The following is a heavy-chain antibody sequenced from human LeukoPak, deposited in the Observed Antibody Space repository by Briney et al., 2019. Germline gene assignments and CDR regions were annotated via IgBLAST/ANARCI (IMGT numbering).Heavy chain of an antibody. J-gene: IGHJ3*02. D-gene: IGHD3-22*01. CDR3: AKDRGDYYDSSGYYSGGFDI. CDR1: GFTFSSYG. Sequence: PGGSLRLSCAASGFTFSSYGMHWVRQAPGKGLEWVAVISYDGCNKYYADSVKGRFTISRDNSKNTLYLQMNSLRAEDTAVYYCAKDRGDYYDSSGYYSGGFDIWGQGTMVTVPS. V-gene: IGHV3-30*18. CDR2: ISYDGCNK.